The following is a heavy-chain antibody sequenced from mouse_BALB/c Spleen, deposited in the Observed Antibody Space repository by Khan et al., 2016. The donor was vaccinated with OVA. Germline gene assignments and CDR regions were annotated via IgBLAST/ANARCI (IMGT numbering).Heavy chain of an antibody. CDR3: ARYGSRYNYAMDY. CDR2: ISYSGSI. Sequence: EVQLVESGPGLVKPSQSLSLTCTVTGYSITSDYAWNWIRQFPGNKLEWMGYISYSGSINNNPALKNRISITRATSKNPFFLELNSVTTEETATYYCARYGSRYNYAMDYWGQGTSVTVSS. V-gene: IGHV3-2*02. J-gene: IGHJ4*01. CDR1: GYSITSDYA. D-gene: IGHD2-2*01.